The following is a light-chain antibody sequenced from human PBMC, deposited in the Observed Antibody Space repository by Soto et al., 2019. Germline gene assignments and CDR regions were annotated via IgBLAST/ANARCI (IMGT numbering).Light chain of an antibody. Sequence: DVVMTQSPLSLPVTLGQPASISCRSSQSLVYSDGNTYLSWFQQRPGQSPRRLIYKVSNRDSGGPDIFSGSGSGTEFTLEISRLEAEDVGVYYCMQGTHPYSFGQGTKREIK. J-gene: IGKJ2*03. CDR2: KVS. CDR1: QSLVYSDGNTY. CDR3: MQGTHPYS. V-gene: IGKV2-30*01.